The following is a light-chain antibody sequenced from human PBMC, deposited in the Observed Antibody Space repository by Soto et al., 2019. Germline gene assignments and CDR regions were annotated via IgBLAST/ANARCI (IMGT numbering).Light chain of an antibody. V-gene: IGLV2-23*01. CDR1: SSDVGSYNL. CDR3: CSYAASSTSVV. Sequence: QSALTQPASVSGSPGQSITISCTGTSSDVGSYNLVSWYQQHPGKPPKPTTYDGTERPSGVSNRLSGSKSGNTASLTISGLQAEDEADYCCCSYAASSTSVVFGGGTEVTVL. J-gene: IGLJ2*01. CDR2: DGT.